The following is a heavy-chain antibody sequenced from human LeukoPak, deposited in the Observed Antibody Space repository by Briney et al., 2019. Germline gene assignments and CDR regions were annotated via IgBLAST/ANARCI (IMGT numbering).Heavy chain of an antibody. D-gene: IGHD2-2*02. V-gene: IGHV3-23*01. CDR3: AKDIWYGCSTSCYTGAFDY. J-gene: IGHJ4*02. CDR1: GFTFSSYA. CDR2: ISGSGGST. Sequence: PGGSLRLSCAASGFTFSSYAMSWVRQAPGKGLEWVSAISGSGGSTYYADSVKGRFTISRDNSKNTLYLQMNSLRAEDTAVYYCAKDIWYGCSTSCYTGAFDYWGQGTLVTVSS.